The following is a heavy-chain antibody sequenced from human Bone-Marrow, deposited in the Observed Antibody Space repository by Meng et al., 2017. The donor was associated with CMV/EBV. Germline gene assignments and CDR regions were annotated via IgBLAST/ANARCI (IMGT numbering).Heavy chain of an antibody. CDR2: INSDGSST. CDR3: AKHIPFGDF. Sequence: GESLKISCAASGFTFSSYGMHWVRQAPGKGLVWVSRINSDGSSTSYADSVKGRFTISRNNSKNTLYLQMNSLRAEDTAVYYCAKHIPFGDFWGQGTRVTGSS. J-gene: IGHJ4*02. V-gene: IGHV3-74*01. D-gene: IGHD3-16*01. CDR1: GFTFSSYG.